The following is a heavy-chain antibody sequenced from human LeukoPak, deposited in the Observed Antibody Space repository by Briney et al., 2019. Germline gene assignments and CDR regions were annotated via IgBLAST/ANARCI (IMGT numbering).Heavy chain of an antibody. Sequence: PGGALRLSCAASGVTFSRYGMNWVRQAPGKGVEGGAEICFDGRNKYYAESVKGGFTISRDNSKRTLYLQMNSLRDEETGVYYCVGDPMTLRGELYYFDSSGQGTPVTVSS. CDR3: VGDPMTLRGELYYFDS. D-gene: IGHD3-10*01. V-gene: IGHV3-33*01. CDR1: GVTFSRYG. CDR2: ICFDGRNK. J-gene: IGHJ4*01.